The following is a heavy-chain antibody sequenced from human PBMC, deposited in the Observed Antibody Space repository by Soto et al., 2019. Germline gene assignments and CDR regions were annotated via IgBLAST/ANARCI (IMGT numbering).Heavy chain of an antibody. V-gene: IGHV3-30*03. D-gene: IGHD3-10*01. J-gene: IGHJ6*02. CDR2: TSYDGINK. Sequence: PGGSLRLSCAASGITFSSKAMHWVRQAPGKGLEWVAVTSYDGINKYYADSVKGRFTISRDNSKNTLYLQMNSLRTEDTAVYYCARDPAHGGVSTPEAPYYYYSGMDVWGQGTTVTVSS. CDR3: ARDPAHGGVSTPEAPYYYYSGMDV. CDR1: GITFSSKA.